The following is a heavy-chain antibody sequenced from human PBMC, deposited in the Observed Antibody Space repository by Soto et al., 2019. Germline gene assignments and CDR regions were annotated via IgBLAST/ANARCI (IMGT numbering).Heavy chain of an antibody. Sequence: QVQLVQSGAEVKKPGSSVKVSCKASGGTFSSYAIGWVRQAPGQGLEWMGGIIPIFGTANYAQKFQGRVTITADESTSTAYMELSSLRSEDTAVYYCARVPEYSSSSGEGYFDYWGQGTLVTVSS. CDR3: ARVPEYSSSSGEGYFDY. CDR2: IIPIFGTA. CDR1: GGTFSSYA. V-gene: IGHV1-69*01. D-gene: IGHD6-6*01. J-gene: IGHJ4*02.